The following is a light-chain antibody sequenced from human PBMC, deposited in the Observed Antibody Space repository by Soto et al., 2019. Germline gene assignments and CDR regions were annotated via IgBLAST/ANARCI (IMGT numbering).Light chain of an antibody. CDR2: NAS. CDR1: QTISSW. Sequence: DIQMTQSPSTLSLSVGDRVTITCRASQTISSWLAWYQQQPGKAPNLLLYNASTLKSGVPSRFIGSGSGTEFTLTISSLQPDYCATYYCQHDNSYSESFGQGTKVELK. V-gene: IGKV1-5*03. CDR3: QHDNSYSES. J-gene: IGKJ1*01.